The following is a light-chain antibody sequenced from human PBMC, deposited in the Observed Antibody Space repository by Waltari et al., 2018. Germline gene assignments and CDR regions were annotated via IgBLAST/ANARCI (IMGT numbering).Light chain of an antibody. CDR2: DGD. V-gene: IGLV2-11*01. CDR1: SSDIGGYKY. J-gene: IGLJ2*01. Sequence: QSALTQPRSVSGSPGQSVTLSCTGTSSDIGGYKYVSWYQKHPGKAPKAIIDDGDEPPSGVPVRFPDSKAGNPASLTISGLQTDDDADYYCCSYAGRYTSVFGRGTRVTVL. CDR3: CSYAGRYTSV.